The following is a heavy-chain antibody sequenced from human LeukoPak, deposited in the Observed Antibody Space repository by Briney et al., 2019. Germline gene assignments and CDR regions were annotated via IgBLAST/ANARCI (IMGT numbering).Heavy chain of an antibody. CDR1: GFTFSSYA. CDR2: ISGSGGST. CDR3: AKVPRWAYSSGWYYFDY. V-gene: IGHV3-23*01. D-gene: IGHD6-19*01. J-gene: IGHJ4*02. Sequence: GGSLRLSCAASGFTFSSYAMSWVRQAPGKGVEWVSAISGSGGSTYYADSVKGRFTISRDNSKNTLYLQMNSLRAEDTAVYYCAKVPRWAYSSGWYYFDYWGQGTLVTVSS.